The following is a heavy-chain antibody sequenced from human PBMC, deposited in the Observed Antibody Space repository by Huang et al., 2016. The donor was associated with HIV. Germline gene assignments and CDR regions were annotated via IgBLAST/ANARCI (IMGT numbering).Heavy chain of an antibody. Sequence: EVQLVDSGGGLVQPGGSLRLSFAASGFTFSIYWMHWVRQAPGKGMVWVSRINRDGSSSGYADSVKGRFTISRDNAKNTLYLQMNSLRAEDTAVYYCVRDPRIQSWLNYFDYWGQGTLVSVSS. CDR1: GFTFSIYW. CDR2: INRDGSSS. V-gene: IGHV3-74*01. CDR3: VRDPRIQSWLNYFDY. D-gene: IGHD3-22*01. J-gene: IGHJ4*02.